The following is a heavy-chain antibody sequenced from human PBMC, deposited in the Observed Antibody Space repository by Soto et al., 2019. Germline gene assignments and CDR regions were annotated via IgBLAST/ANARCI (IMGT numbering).Heavy chain of an antibody. CDR2: VYSDGVT. Sequence: SETLSLTCTVSGDSIRNYFWSWVRQAAGKGLEWVGRVYSDGVTKYNFSFGRRVTMSVDRSKNQIFLKLKSVTAADTAVYFCARSGSLYYFQYWGQGSLVTVSS. D-gene: IGHD1-26*01. CDR3: ARSGSLYYFQY. CDR1: GDSIRNYF. J-gene: IGHJ4*02. V-gene: IGHV4-4*07.